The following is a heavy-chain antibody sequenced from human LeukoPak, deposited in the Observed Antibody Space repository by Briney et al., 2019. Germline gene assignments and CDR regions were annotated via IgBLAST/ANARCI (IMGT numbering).Heavy chain of an antibody. CDR1: GYIFTSYW. D-gene: IGHD3-10*01. J-gene: IGHJ4*02. CDR3: ASRWGSGIYLIDY. V-gene: IGHV5-51*01. Sequence: GESLKISCKGSGYIFTSYWIGWVRQMPGEGLEWMGIINPGDSDTKYSPSFQGQVTISADKSISTAYLQWSSLKASDTAMYYCASRWGSGIYLIDYWGQGTLVTVSS. CDR2: INPGDSDT.